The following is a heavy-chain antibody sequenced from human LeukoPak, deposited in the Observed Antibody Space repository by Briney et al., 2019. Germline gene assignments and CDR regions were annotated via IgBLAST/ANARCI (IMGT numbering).Heavy chain of an antibody. J-gene: IGHJ4*02. D-gene: IGHD1-26*01. CDR2: ISYDGSNK. CDR1: GFTFSSYA. V-gene: IGHV3-30-3*01. CDR3: ARDSASSLSYYFDY. Sequence: GGSLRLSCAASGFTFSSYAMHWVRQAPGKGLEWVAVISYDGSNKYYADSVKGRFTISRDNSKNTLYPQMNSLRAEDTAVYYCARDSASSLSYYFDYWGQGTLVTVSS.